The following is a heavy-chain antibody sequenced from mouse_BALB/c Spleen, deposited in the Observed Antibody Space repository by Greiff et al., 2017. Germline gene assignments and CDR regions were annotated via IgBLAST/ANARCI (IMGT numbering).Heavy chain of an antibody. D-gene: IGHD1-1*01. Sequence: EVMLVESGGGLVKPGGSLKLSCAASGFAFSSYDMSWVRQTPEKRLEWVAYISSGGGSTYYPDTVKGRFTISRDNAKNTLYLQISSLKSEDTAMYYCAKQTIFITTVVAPFAYWGQGTLVTVSA. V-gene: IGHV5-12-1*01. CDR3: AKQTIFITTVVAPFAY. CDR2: ISSGGGST. J-gene: IGHJ3*01. CDR1: GFAFSSYD.